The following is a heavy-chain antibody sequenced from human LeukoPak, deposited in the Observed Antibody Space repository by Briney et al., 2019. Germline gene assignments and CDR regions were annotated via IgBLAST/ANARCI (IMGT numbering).Heavy chain of an antibody. CDR2: INPNSGGT. Sequence: ASVKVSCKASGYTFTGYNMHWVRQAPGQGLEWMGWINPNSGGTNYAQKFQGRVTMTRDTSISTAYMEQSRRRSDDTAVYYCAGGNTITIVADAWFDPWGQGTLVTVSS. D-gene: IGHD3-3*01. J-gene: IGHJ5*02. V-gene: IGHV1-2*02. CDR1: GYTFTGYN. CDR3: AGGNTITIVADAWFDP.